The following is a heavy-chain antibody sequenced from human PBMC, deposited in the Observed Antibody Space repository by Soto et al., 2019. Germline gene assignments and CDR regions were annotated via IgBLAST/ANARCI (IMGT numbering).Heavy chain of an antibody. V-gene: IGHV3-23*01. CDR1: SFTFTTYG. CDR2: ISGTGAST. CDR3: AKVVYYGVVISRGYIDY. D-gene: IGHD3-3*01. Sequence: GGSLRLSCAASSFTFTTYGMTWVRQAPGKGLEWVSSISGTGASTYYADSVKGRFTISRDNSKNTLHLQMNSLRAEDTAIYYCAKVVYYGVVISRGYIDYWGQGTLVTLSS. J-gene: IGHJ4*02.